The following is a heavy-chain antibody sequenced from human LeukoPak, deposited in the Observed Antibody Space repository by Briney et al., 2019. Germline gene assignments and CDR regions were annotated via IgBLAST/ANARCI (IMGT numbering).Heavy chain of an antibody. D-gene: IGHD4-11*01. CDR2: IYSNGNT. CDR3: ASSNGAPTDTHYYYMNV. V-gene: IGHV3-53*01. Sequence: GGSLRLSCEASGFTVSSTYMSWVRQAPGKGLEWVSAIYSNGNTYYTDSVKGRFTISRDNSRNTLDLQMNSLRAEDTAVYSCASSNGAPTDTHYYYMNVWGKGTTVTVSS. CDR1: GFTVSSTY. J-gene: IGHJ6*03.